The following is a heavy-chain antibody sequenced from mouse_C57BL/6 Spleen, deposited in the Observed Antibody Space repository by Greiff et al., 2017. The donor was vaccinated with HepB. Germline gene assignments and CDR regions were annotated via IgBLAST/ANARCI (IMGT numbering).Heavy chain of an antibody. CDR1: GYTFTSYT. Sequence: VKLVESGAELARPGASVKMSCKASGYTFTSYTMHWVKQRPGQGLEWIGYINPSSGYTKYNQKFKDKATLTADKSSSTAYMQLSSLTSEDSAVYYCVGSSWGYFDYWGQGTTLTVSS. CDR2: INPSSGYT. V-gene: IGHV1-4*01. D-gene: IGHD1-1*01. CDR3: VGSSWGYFDY. J-gene: IGHJ2*01.